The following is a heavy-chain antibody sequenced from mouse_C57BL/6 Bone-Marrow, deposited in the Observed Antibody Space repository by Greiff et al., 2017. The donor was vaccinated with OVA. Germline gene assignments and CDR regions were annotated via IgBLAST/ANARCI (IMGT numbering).Heavy chain of an antibody. J-gene: IGHJ3*01. V-gene: IGHV5-15*01. D-gene: IGHD1-1*01. CDR1: GFTFSDYG. CDR2: ISNLAYSI. CDR3: ACYYGSSYAFAY. Sequence: EVQGVESGGGLVQPGGSLKLSCAASGFTFSDYGMAWVRQAPRKGPEWVAFISNLAYSIYYADTVTGRFTISRENAKNTLYLEMSSLRSEDTAMYFCACYYGSSYAFAYWGQGTLVTVSA.